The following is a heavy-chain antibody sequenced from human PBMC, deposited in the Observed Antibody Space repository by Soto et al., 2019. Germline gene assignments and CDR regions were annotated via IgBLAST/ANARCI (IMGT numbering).Heavy chain of an antibody. V-gene: IGHV1-18*01. CDR1: GYSFTSYG. CDR3: ARGGHLGFLESLSFDP. Sequence: AAVKVSCKTSGYSFTSYGISWVRQAPGQGLQWMGWISGHNGDVNYAESLQGRVTMTTDTSTSTAYMELRSLRSDDTAVYYCARGGHLGFLESLSFDPWGQGTLVTVSS. CDR2: ISGHNGDV. J-gene: IGHJ5*02. D-gene: IGHD3-3*01.